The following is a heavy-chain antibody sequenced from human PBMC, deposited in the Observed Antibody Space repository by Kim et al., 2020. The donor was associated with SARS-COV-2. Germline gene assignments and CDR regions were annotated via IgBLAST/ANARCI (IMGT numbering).Heavy chain of an antibody. V-gene: IGHV4-31*03. Sequence: SETLSLTCTVSGGSISSGDYYWSWIRQHPGKGLEWIGSTYYSGSTYYSPSLKSRVAISLDTSKNQFSLKLRSVTAADTAVYYCARDYSGYRQISGMDVWGQGTTVTVSS. CDR1: GGSISSGDYY. CDR3: ARDYSGYRQISGMDV. CDR2: TYYSGST. D-gene: IGHD5-12*01. J-gene: IGHJ6*02.